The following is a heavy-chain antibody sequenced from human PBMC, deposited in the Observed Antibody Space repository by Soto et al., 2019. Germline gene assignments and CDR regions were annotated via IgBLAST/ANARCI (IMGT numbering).Heavy chain of an antibody. Sequence: SETLSLTCTVSGGSISSSSYYWGWIRQPPGKGLEWIGSIYYSGSTYYNPSLKSRVTISVDTSKNQFSLKLSSVTAADTAVYYCAGVIAAAGTSVAYYYYGMDVWGQGTTVTVSS. D-gene: IGHD6-13*01. CDR3: AGVIAAAGTSVAYYYYGMDV. J-gene: IGHJ6*02. CDR2: IYYSGST. V-gene: IGHV4-39*01. CDR1: GGSISSSSYY.